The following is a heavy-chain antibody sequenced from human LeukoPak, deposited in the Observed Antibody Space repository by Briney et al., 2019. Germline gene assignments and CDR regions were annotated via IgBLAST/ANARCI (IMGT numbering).Heavy chain of an antibody. V-gene: IGHV4-4*07. Sequence: SETLSLTCTVSGGSISSYYWSWIRQPAGKGLEWIERLYTSGSTNYNPSLKSRVTMSVDTSKNQFSLKLTSVTAADTAMYYCARGGSSGYYYGWGQGTLVTVSS. D-gene: IGHD3-22*01. CDR2: LYTSGST. CDR1: GGSISSYY. J-gene: IGHJ4*02. CDR3: ARGGSSGYYYG.